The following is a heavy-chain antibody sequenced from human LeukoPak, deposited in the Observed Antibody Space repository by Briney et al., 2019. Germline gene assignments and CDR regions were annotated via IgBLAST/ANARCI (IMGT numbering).Heavy chain of an antibody. Sequence: SVKVSCKASGGTFSSYAISWVRQAPGQGLEWMGGIIPIFGTANFAQKFQGRVTITADKSTSTAYMELSSLRSEDTAVYYCARGGSYRPENYYYYYMDVWGKGTTVTVSS. D-gene: IGHD1-26*01. V-gene: IGHV1-69*06. CDR2: IIPIFGTA. CDR1: GGTFSSYA. J-gene: IGHJ6*03. CDR3: ARGGSYRPENYYYYYMDV.